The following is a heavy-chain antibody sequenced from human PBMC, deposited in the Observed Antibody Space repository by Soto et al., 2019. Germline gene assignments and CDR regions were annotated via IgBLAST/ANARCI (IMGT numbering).Heavy chain of an antibody. V-gene: IGHV3-66*01. Sequence: APGKGLEWVSVIYGGGSTYYADSVKGRFTISRDNSENTLYLQMNSLRAEDTAVYYCARTCSGGTCSFDYWGQGTLVTVSS. J-gene: IGHJ4*02. D-gene: IGHD2-15*01. CDR2: IYGGGST. CDR3: ARTCSGGTCSFDY.